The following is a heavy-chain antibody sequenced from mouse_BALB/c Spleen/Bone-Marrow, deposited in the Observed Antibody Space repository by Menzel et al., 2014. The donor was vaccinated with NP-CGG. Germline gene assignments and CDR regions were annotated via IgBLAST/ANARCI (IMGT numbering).Heavy chain of an antibody. V-gene: IGHV7-3*02. CDR2: IRNKANGYTT. D-gene: IGHD2-12*01. CDR1: GFTFTDYY. CDR3: ARNYDGAMDY. J-gene: IGHJ4*01. Sequence: EVHLVESGGGLVQPGGSLRLSCATSGFTFTDYYMSWVRQPPGKALEWLGFIRNKANGYTTEYSASVKGRFTISRDNSQSILYLQMNTLRAEDSATYYCARNYDGAMDYWGQGTSVTVSS.